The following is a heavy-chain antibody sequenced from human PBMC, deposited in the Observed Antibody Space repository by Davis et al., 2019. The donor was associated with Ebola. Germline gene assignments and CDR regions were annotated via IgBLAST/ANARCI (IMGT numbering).Heavy chain of an antibody. CDR1: GFTFSSYW. Sequence: GESLKISCAASGFTFSSYWMSWVRQAPGKGLEWVANIKQDGSEKYYVDSVKGRFTISRDNAKNSLYLQMNSLRAEDTAVYYCARGTLYSKGRVFDYWGQGTLVTVSS. J-gene: IGHJ4*02. CDR2: IKQDGSEK. V-gene: IGHV3-7*01. CDR3: ARGTLYSKGRVFDY. D-gene: IGHD4-11*01.